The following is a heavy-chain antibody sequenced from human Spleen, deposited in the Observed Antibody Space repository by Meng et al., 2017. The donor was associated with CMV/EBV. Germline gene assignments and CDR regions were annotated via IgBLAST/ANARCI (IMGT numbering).Heavy chain of an antibody. CDR2: INPNSGGT. D-gene: IGHD4-17*01. J-gene: IGHJ3*02. V-gene: IGHV1-2*02. CDR3: ARRRMTKVAFDI. Sequence: CNASGYTFTVYYMHWVRQAPGQGLEWMGWINPNSGGTNYAQKFQGRVTMTRDTSISTAYMELSRLRSDDTAVYYCARRRMTKVAFDIWGQGTMVTVSS. CDR1: GYTFTVYY.